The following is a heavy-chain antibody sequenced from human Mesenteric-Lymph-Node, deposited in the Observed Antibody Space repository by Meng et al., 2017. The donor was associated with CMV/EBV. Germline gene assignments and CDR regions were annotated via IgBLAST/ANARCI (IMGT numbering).Heavy chain of an antibody. V-gene: IGHV4-34*01. Sequence: GSFRGYYWRWIRQPPGKGLEWIGEINHSGSTNYNPSLKSRVTISVDTSKNQFSLKLSSVTAADTAVYYCARGLYCSSTSCYTRPFDPWGQGTLVTVSS. J-gene: IGHJ5*02. CDR1: GSFRGYY. CDR2: INHSGST. CDR3: ARGLYCSSTSCYTRPFDP. D-gene: IGHD2-2*02.